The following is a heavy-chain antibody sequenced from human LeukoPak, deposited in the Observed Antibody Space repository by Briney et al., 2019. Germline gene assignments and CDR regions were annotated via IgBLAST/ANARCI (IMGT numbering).Heavy chain of an antibody. CDR1: GGSISPYY. CDR3: ARDWGVTARPGYMDV. V-gene: IGHV4-59*01. J-gene: IGHJ6*03. CDR2: IYYSGNT. D-gene: IGHD6-6*01. Sequence: SETLSLTCTVSGGSISPYYWSWLRQSPGKGLEWIGYIYYSGNTYYNPSLKSRVTISVDTSKNQFSLKLISVTAADTAVYYCARDWGVTARPGYMDVWGKGTTVTVSS.